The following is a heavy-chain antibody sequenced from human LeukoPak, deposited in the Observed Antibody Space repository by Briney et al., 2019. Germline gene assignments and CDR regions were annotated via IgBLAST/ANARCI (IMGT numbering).Heavy chain of an antibody. D-gene: IGHD3-3*01. V-gene: IGHV1-69*13. Sequence: SVKVSCKASGGTFSSYAISWVRQAPGQGLEWMGGIIPIFGTANYAQKFQGRVTITADESTSTAYMELSSLRSEDTAVYYCARDCRSYYDFWSGYHDAFDIWGQGTMVTVSS. CDR1: GGTFSSYA. J-gene: IGHJ3*02. CDR2: IIPIFGTA. CDR3: ARDCRSYYDFWSGYHDAFDI.